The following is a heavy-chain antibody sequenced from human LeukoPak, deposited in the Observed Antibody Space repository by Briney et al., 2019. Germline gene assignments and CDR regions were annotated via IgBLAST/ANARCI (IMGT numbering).Heavy chain of an antibody. CDR1: GYSFTTYY. V-gene: IGHV1-46*04. CDR3: ARGPLLGYDTNDSGFDI. D-gene: IGHD3-16*01. J-gene: IGHJ3*02. Sequence: GASVKVSCKASGYSFTTYYVHCVRQAPGQGLEWVGVINPNDGGTISVQKLQDRVTLTRDTSTSTVYVELNSLKPDDTAVYYCARGPLLGYDTNDSGFDIWGQGTLVTVSS. CDR2: INPNDGGT.